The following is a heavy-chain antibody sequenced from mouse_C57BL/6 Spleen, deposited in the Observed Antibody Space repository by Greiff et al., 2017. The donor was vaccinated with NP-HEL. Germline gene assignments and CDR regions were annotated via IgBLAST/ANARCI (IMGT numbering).Heavy chain of an antibody. V-gene: IGHV1-52*01. D-gene: IGHD1-1*01. Sequence: QVQLQQPGAELVRPGSSVKLSCKASGYTFTSYWMHWVKQRPIQGLEWIGNIDPSDSETHYNQKFKDKATLTVDKSSSTAYMQLSSLTSEDSAVYYCVRLDYYGSSHYYAMDYWGQGTSVTVSS. CDR2: IDPSDSET. J-gene: IGHJ4*01. CDR3: VRLDYYGSSHYYAMDY. CDR1: GYTFTSYW.